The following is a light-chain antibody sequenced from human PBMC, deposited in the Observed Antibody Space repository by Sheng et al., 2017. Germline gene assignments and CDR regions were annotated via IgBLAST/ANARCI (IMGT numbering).Light chain of an antibody. Sequence: QSVLTQPPSVSGAPGQRVTISCTGSSSNIGAGYDVHWYQQLPGTAPKLLIYGNSNRPSGVSDRFSGSKSGNTASLTISGLQAEDEADYFCCSYVNTLTPVVFGGGTKVTVL. J-gene: IGLJ2*01. CDR3: CSYVNTLTPVV. CDR1: SSNIGAGYD. CDR2: GNS. V-gene: IGLV1-40*01.